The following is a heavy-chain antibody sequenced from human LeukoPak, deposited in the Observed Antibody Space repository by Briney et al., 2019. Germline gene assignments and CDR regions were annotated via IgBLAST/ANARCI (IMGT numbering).Heavy chain of an antibody. CDR3: AKDLGYSSSWYYFDY. V-gene: IGHV3-9*01. J-gene: IGHJ4*02. CDR1: GFTFDDYA. D-gene: IGHD6-13*01. Sequence: PGGSLRLSCAASGFTFDDYAMHWVRQAPGKGLEWVSSISWNSGSIGYADSVKGRFTISRDNAKNSLYLQMNSLRAEDTALYYCAKDLGYSSSWYYFDYWGQGTLVTASS. CDR2: ISWNSGSI.